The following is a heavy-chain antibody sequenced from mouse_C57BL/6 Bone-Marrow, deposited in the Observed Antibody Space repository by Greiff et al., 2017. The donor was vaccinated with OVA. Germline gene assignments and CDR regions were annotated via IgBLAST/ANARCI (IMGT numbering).Heavy chain of an antibody. J-gene: IGHJ4*01. V-gene: IGHV5-16*01. Sequence: EVQVVESEGGLVQPGSSMKLSCTASGFTFSDYYMAWVRQVPEKGLEWVANINYDGSSTYYLDSLKSRFIISRDNAKNILYLQMSSLKSEDTATYYCAREKGADYDGYYYAMDYWGQGTSVTVSS. CDR3: AREKGADYDGYYYAMDY. CDR2: INYDGSST. D-gene: IGHD2-4*01. CDR1: GFTFSDYY.